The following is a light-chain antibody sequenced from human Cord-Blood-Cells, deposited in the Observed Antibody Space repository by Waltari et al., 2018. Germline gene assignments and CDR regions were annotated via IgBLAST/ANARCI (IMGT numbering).Light chain of an antibody. V-gene: IGLV2-14*01. Sequence: QSALTQPASVSGSPGQSITISCTGTSSDVGGYNDVSWYQQHPGKAPKLMIYDVSNRRSGVSSRCSGSKSGKTASRTISGLQAEDEAEYYCGSYTSRSTVVFGGGAKLTVL. J-gene: IGLJ2*01. CDR3: GSYTSRSTVV. CDR1: SSDVGGYND. CDR2: DVS.